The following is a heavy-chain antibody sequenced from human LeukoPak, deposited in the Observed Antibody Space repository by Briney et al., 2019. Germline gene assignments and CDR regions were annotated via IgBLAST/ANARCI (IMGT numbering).Heavy chain of an antibody. CDR3: AREDFNSGWPRI. V-gene: IGHV3-21*01. CDR1: GFTFSSYG. CDR2: ISRSSSYI. J-gene: IGHJ3*02. D-gene: IGHD6-19*01. Sequence: KSGGSLRLSCAASGFTFSSYGMHWVRQAPGKGLEWVSSISRSSSYIYYADSVKGRFTISRGNAEKLLYLQMNSLRAEDTAVYYCAREDFNSGWPRIWGQGTMVTVSS.